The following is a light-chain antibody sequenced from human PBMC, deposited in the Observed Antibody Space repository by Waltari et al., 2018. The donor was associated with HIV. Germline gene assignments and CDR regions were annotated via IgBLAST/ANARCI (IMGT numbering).Light chain of an antibody. CDR1: SGSVSTTYY. Sequence: QTVVTQEPSFSVSPGGTVTLTCGLSSGSVSTTYYPSWYQHTPGQAPRTLIYNPTTRSSGVPDRFSGSILGNKAALNITGAQADDECDYYCVLYMGSGISVFGGGTKLTVL. CDR3: VLYMGSGISV. J-gene: IGLJ2*01. CDR2: NPT. V-gene: IGLV8-61*01.